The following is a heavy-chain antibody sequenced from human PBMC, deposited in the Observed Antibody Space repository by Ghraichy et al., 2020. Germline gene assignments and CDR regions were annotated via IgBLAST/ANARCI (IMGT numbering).Heavy chain of an antibody. CDR2: IATGGNT. CDR3: ARGRGGATRGNWFDP. J-gene: IGHJ5*02. D-gene: IGHD5-12*01. V-gene: IGHV3-13*04. Sequence: GGSLRLSCAASGFTFSSYDMHWVRQPTGKGLEWVSAIATGGNTYYPDSVKGRFTISRENAKNSLYLQMDSMTAEDTAVYYCARGRGGATRGNWFDPWGQGTLVTVSS. CDR1: GFTFSSYD.